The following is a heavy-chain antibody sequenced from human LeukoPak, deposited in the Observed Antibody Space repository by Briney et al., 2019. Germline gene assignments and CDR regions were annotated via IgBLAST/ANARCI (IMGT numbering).Heavy chain of an antibody. Sequence: GGSLRLSCAASGFTFSDYYMSWIRQAPGKGLEWVSYISSSDNTIYYADSVKGRFTISRDNAKNSLYLQMNSLRAEDTAVYYCARSTYYDFWSGYAPPYFDYWGQGTLVTVSS. CDR2: ISSSDNTI. CDR1: GFTFSDYY. J-gene: IGHJ4*02. CDR3: ARSTYYDFWSGYAPPYFDY. D-gene: IGHD3-3*01. V-gene: IGHV3-11*04.